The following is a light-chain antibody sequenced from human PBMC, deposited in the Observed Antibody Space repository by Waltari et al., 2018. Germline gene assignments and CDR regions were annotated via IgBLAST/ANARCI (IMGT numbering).Light chain of an antibody. CDR2: DVN. CDR3: SSYTSISTWV. Sequence: QSALTQPASESGSPGKSITISCTATSSEIISDHHVSWYQQHPGKAPKVMIYDVNNRPSGVSDRFSGSRSGNTASLTVSGLQAEDEADYYCSSYTSISTWVFGGGTKLTVV. V-gene: IGLV2-14*03. CDR1: SSEIISDHH. J-gene: IGLJ3*02.